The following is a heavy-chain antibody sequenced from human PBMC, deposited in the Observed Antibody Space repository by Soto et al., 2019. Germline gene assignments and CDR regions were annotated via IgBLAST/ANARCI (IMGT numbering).Heavy chain of an antibody. V-gene: IGHV4-4*07. CDR1: VDSITTYY. Sequence: SSETLSLTCTVSVDSITTYYWSWIRQPAGKGLEWIGRIDASGNTNYNPSLNSRVTMPIDTSKKQFSLKLTSVTAADTAIYYCARYSNNWFQTEGMDVWGQGTTVTVSS. CDR3: ARYSNNWFQTEGMDV. J-gene: IGHJ6*02. CDR2: IDASGNT. D-gene: IGHD6-13*01.